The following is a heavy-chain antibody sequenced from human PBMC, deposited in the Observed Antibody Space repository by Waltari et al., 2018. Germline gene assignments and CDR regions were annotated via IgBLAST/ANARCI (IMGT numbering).Heavy chain of an antibody. CDR2: IKPTNGDT. J-gene: IGHJ4*02. CDR1: GSRFTDYH. V-gene: IGHV1-2*02. Sequence: QVQLVQSGPEVKKPGASVKVSCQASGSRFTDYHLHWVRQTPGQGLEWLGWIKPTNGDTGYAQNFLGRVTMTRDTSINTVYMDLSGLRSDDTAVFYCARDPGPIVGAPDYWGQGTLVTVSS. CDR3: ARDPGPIVGAPDY. D-gene: IGHD1-26*01.